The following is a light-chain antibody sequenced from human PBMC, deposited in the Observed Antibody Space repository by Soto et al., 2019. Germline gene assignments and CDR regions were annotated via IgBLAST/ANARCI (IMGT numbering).Light chain of an antibody. CDR3: GSYTNISPYE. CDR2: EFS. J-gene: IGLJ1*01. V-gene: IGLV2-14*01. CDR1: TSDVGGYNS. Sequence: SALTQPASVSGSLGQSMTISCTGTTSDVGGYNSVSLYQQHPGKAPRLMIYEFSNRPSGVPNRFSGPKSGNTSSLTISGLQAEDEADSYSGSYTNISPYEFGTGTKATVL.